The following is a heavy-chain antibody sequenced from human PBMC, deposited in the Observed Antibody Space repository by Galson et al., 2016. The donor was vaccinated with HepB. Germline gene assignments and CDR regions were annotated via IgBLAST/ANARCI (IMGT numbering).Heavy chain of an antibody. J-gene: IGHJ5*02. CDR1: GITFSSYA. Sequence: SLRLSCAASGITFSSYAMHWVRQAPGKGLEWVAVISYDGSNKYYADSVKGRFTISRDNSKNTLYLQMNSLSAEDTAVYYCARGPLTVNTYCCWFDPWGQGTLVTVSS. D-gene: IGHD4-17*01. CDR2: ISYDGSNK. V-gene: IGHV3-30-3*01. CDR3: ARGPLTVNTYCCWFDP.